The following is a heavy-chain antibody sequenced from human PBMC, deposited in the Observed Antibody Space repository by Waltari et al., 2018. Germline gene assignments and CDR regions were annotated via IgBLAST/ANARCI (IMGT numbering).Heavy chain of an antibody. CDR3: TRHCSSTSCYDGMDV. CDR1: GLTFSGSA. V-gene: IGHV3-73*01. Sequence: EVQLVESGGGLVQPGGSLRLSCAASGLTFSGSAMHWVRQASGKGLEGVGRIRSKANSYATAYAASVKGRFTISRDDSKNTAYLQMNSLKTEDTAVYYCTRHCSSTSCYDGMDVWGQGTTVTVSS. D-gene: IGHD2-2*01. J-gene: IGHJ6*02. CDR2: IRSKANSYAT.